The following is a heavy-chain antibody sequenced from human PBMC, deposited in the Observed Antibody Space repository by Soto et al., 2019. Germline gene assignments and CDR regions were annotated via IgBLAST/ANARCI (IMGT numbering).Heavy chain of an antibody. Sequence: QVQLVQSGAEVKKPGASVKVSCKTSGYTFTGYYIYWVRQAPGQGLEWMGWINPHSGGTDSSQKFQGRVTMTRDTSISTAYMELSRLRSDDTAVYYCAGTSCSSTTCATTYWCQGTLVTVSS. V-gene: IGHV1-2*02. CDR1: GYTFTGYY. CDR2: INPHSGGT. CDR3: AGTSCSSTTCATTY. J-gene: IGHJ4*02. D-gene: IGHD2-2*01.